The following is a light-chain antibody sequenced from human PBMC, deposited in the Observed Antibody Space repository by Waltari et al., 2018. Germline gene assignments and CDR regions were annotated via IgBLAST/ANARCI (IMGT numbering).Light chain of an antibody. J-gene: IGKJ1*01. CDR3: QHYVRVPVT. CDR2: GAS. Sequence: EIVLTQSPGTLSLSPGERATLSCRASQSVGRSLAWYQQKPGQAPRLLIYGASSRATGVPDRFSGSGSGTDFSLTISRLEPEDFAVYYCQHYVRVPVTFGQGTKVEIK. V-gene: IGKV3-20*01. CDR1: QSVGRS.